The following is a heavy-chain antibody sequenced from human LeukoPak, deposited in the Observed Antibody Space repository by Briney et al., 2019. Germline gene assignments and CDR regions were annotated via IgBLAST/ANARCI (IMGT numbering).Heavy chain of an antibody. CDR2: ISSSSSTI. CDR3: ARETDSSGYYKRFDY. D-gene: IGHD3-22*01. V-gene: IGHV3-48*02. CDR1: GFTFSSYS. Sequence: PGGSLRLSCAASGFTFSSYSMNWVRQAPGKGLEWVSYISSSSSTIYYADSVKGRFTISRDNAKNSLYLQMNSLRDEDTAVYYCARETDSSGYYKRFDYWGQGTLVTVSS. J-gene: IGHJ4*02.